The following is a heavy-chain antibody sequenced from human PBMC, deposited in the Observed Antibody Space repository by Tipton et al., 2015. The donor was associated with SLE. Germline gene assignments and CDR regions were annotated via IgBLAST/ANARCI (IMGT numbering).Heavy chain of an antibody. J-gene: IGHJ3*02. D-gene: IGHD3-22*01. CDR2: IIGIFGTV. V-gene: IGHV1-69*05. Sequence: QLVQSGAEVKKPGSSVKVSCKASGGTFSSYVITWVRQAPGQGLEWMGGIIGIFGTVNYAQKFQGRVTITRDETTSTAYMELSSLRSGDTALYYGAIDSDGYYWAFDIWGQGTMVTVSS. CDR1: GGTFSSYV. CDR3: AIDSDGYYWAFDI.